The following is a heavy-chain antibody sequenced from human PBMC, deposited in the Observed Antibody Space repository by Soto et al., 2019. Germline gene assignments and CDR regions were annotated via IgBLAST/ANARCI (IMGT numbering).Heavy chain of an antibody. V-gene: IGHV1-2*02. J-gene: IGHJ5*02. CDR3: ARGTGTSWFDP. CDR2: INSNSGGT. D-gene: IGHD1-7*01. Sequence: ASVKVSCKASGYTFTANYIHWVRQAPGQGLEWMGWINSNSGGTKYAQNFQGRVTLTRDTSTSTVYMDLSRLISDDTAVYYCARGTGTSWFDPWGQGTLVTVSS. CDR1: GYTFTANY.